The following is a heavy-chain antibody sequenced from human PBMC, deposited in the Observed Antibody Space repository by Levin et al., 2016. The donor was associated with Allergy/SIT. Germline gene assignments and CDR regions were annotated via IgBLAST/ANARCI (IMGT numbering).Heavy chain of an antibody. CDR1: GYTFTSYG. CDR2: ISAYNGNT. Sequence: ASVKVSCKASGYTFTSYGISWVRQAPGQGLEWMGWISAYNGNTNYAQKLQGRVTMTTDTSTSTAYMELRSLRSDDTAVYYCATDIVVVPAARGLQHWGPGHPGHRLL. D-gene: IGHD2-2*01. CDR3: ATDIVVVPAARGLQH. V-gene: IGHV1-18*04. J-gene: IGHJ1*01.